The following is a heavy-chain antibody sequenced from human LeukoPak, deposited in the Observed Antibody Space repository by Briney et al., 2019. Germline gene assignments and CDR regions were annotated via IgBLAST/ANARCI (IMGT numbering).Heavy chain of an antibody. CDR3: ARYYDFWSGYITTQYYYYGMDV. J-gene: IGHJ6*02. V-gene: IGHV1-18*01. Sequence: ASVKVSCKASGYTFTSYGISWVRRAPGQGLEWMGWISAHNGNTNYAQKLQGRVTMTTDTSTSTAYMELRSLRSDDTAVYYCARYYDFWSGYITTQYYYYGMDVWGQGTTVTVSS. CDR2: ISAHNGNT. CDR1: GYTFTSYG. D-gene: IGHD3-3*01.